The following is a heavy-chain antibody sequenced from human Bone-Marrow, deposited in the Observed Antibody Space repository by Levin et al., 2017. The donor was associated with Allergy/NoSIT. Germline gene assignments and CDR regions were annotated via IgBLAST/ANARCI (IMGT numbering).Heavy chain of an antibody. CDR2: ISYDGSNK. V-gene: IGHV3-30-3*01. J-gene: IGHJ5*02. D-gene: IGHD5-18*01. CDR3: AREAKVGYSYGYSSNWFDP. Sequence: LSLTCAASGFTFSSYAMHWVRQAPGKGLEWVAVISYDGSNKYYADSVKGRFTISRDNSKNTLYLQMNSLRAEDTAVYYCAREAKVGYSYGYSSNWFDPWGQGTLVTVSS. CDR1: GFTFSSYA.